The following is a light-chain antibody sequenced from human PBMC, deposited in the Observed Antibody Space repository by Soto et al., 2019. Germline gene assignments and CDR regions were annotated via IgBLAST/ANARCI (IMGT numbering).Light chain of an antibody. J-gene: IGKJ1*01. Sequence: DIQMTQSAATLSASVGDRVTITCRASQSISVWLAWYQQKAGKAPNLLIYKASRLESGVPSRFSGSGYETEFNLTISGLQTGDSATYYCQQYNSYSPTFGQGTKVDIK. CDR3: QQYNSYSPT. CDR2: KAS. CDR1: QSISVW. V-gene: IGKV1-5*03.